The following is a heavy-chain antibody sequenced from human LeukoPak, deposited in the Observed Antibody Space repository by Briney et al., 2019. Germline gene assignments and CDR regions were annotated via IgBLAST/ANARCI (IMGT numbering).Heavy chain of an antibody. V-gene: IGHV3-30*07. J-gene: IGHJ4*02. Sequence: GRSLRLSCAASGLTFNTYAMHWVRQAPGKGLEWVAVISYDGSKKFYADSVKGRFTISRDKLNDMLYLQMSSLRDDDTGVYYCTRSGRGAFFKAYFDYWGQGTLVTVSS. CDR2: ISYDGSKK. CDR3: TRSGRGAFFKAYFDY. D-gene: IGHD2/OR15-2a*01. CDR1: GLTFNTYA.